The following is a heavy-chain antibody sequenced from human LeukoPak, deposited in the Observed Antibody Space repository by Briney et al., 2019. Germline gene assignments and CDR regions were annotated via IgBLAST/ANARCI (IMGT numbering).Heavy chain of an antibody. Sequence: PGRSLRLSCAASGFTFDGYAMHWVRQAPGKGLEWVSGISWNSGSIGYADSVKGRFTISRDNAKNSLYLQMNSLRAEDTALYYCAKDKTAAGRYFDYWGQGTLVTVSS. J-gene: IGHJ4*02. CDR1: GFTFDGYA. D-gene: IGHD6-13*01. CDR2: ISWNSGSI. V-gene: IGHV3-9*01. CDR3: AKDKTAAGRYFDY.